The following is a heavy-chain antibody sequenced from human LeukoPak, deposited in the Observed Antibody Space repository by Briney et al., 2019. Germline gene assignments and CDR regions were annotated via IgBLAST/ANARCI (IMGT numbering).Heavy chain of an antibody. D-gene: IGHD3-22*01. CDR1: GFTFSAYG. Sequence: PGGSLRLSCAASGFTFSAYGMNWVRQAPGQGLEWVTFIRYDGSEKFYADSVKGRFTISRDNSKNTLYLQMNSLRPEDTAVYYCAKDSPYYYDNDAFDIWGQGTMVTVSS. J-gene: IGHJ3*02. CDR3: AKDSPYYYDNDAFDI. CDR2: IRYDGSEK. V-gene: IGHV3-30*02.